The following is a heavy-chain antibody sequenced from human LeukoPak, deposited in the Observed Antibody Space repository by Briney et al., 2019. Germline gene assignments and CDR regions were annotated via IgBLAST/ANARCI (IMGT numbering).Heavy chain of an antibody. CDR1: GYTFTRYG. CDR3: ARVGYDSSGRHRYAFDI. CDR2: INPNNGNT. J-gene: IGHJ3*02. V-gene: IGHV1-18*01. Sequence: ASVKVSCKASGYTFTRYGISWVRQAPGQGLEWMGWINPNNGNTNYVQKLQGRVTMTTDTSTSTAYMELRSLRSDDTAVYYCARVGYDSSGRHRYAFDIWGQGTMVTVPS. D-gene: IGHD3-22*01.